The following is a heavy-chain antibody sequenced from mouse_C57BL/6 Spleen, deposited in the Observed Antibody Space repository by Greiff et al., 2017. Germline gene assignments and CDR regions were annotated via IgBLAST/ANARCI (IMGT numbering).Heavy chain of an antibody. CDR1: GYTFTSYW. Sequence: QVQLQQSGAELVKPGASVKLSCKASGYTFTSYWMHWVKQRPGQGLEWIGMIHPNSGSTNYNEKFKSKATLTVDKSSSTAYMQLSSLTSEDSAVYYCARSLYYGSSYDFDYWGQGTTLTVSS. J-gene: IGHJ2*01. D-gene: IGHD1-1*01. CDR2: IHPNSGST. CDR3: ARSLYYGSSYDFDY. V-gene: IGHV1-64*01.